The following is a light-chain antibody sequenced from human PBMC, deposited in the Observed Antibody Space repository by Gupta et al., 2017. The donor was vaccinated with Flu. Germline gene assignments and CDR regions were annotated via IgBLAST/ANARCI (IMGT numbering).Light chain of an antibody. V-gene: IGKV3-20*01. CDR3: KQDGSSPET. Sequence: EIVLTQSPGTLSLSPGKRATLSCRASQSVSSSYLAWYQQKPGQAPRLLIYGASSRATGIPDRFSGSGSGTDFTLTISRLEPEDVAVYYCKQDGSSPETFGQGTKVEIK. J-gene: IGKJ1*01. CDR2: GAS. CDR1: QSVSSSY.